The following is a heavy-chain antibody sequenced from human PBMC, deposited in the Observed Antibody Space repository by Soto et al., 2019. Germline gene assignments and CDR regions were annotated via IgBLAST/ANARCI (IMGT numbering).Heavy chain of an antibody. CDR2: INQDGSEK. V-gene: IGHV3-7*01. Sequence: EVQLVESGGGLVQPGGSLRLSCAASGFTFTTFWMTWVRQAPGKGLQWVANINQDGSEKYYVDSVKGRFTISRDNAKNSLSLQMNSLRVEDTAVYYCARGDAYTRIWGQGTMLTVSS. CDR3: ARGDAYTRI. J-gene: IGHJ3*02. D-gene: IGHD1-1*01. CDR1: GFTFTTFW.